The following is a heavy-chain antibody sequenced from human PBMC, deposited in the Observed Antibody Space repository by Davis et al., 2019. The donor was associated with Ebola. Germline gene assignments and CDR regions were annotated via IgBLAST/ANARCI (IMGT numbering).Heavy chain of an antibody. CDR2: VNPNSGGT. CDR3: AILEAIVVVPAATNWFDP. CDR1: GYTFTDFY. V-gene: IGHV1-2*02. D-gene: IGHD2-2*01. Sequence: ASVKVSCKASGYTFTDFYIHWVRQAPGQGPEWMGWVNPNSGGTNYAQKFQGRVTMTRDTSINTAYMELSRLRSDDTAVYYCAILEAIVVVPAATNWFDPWGQGTLVTVSS. J-gene: IGHJ5*02.